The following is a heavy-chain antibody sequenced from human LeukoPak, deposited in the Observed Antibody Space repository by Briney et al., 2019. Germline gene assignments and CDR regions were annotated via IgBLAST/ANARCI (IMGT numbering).Heavy chain of an antibody. CDR1: GFTFSTYG. V-gene: IGHV3-7*03. CDR2: TKQRGREK. Sequence: GGTLRLSCAASGFTFSTYGMSWVRQAPGKGLEWVANTKQRGREKYYVDSVKGRFTISRDNAKNTLYLQMNSLRAEDTAVYYCARVTYGSGTYGAFDYWGQGTLVTVSS. D-gene: IGHD3-10*01. CDR3: ARVTYGSGTYGAFDY. J-gene: IGHJ4*02.